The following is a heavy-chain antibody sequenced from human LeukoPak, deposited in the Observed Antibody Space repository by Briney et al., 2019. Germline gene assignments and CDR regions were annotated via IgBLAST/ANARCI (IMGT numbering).Heavy chain of an antibody. D-gene: IGHD2-2*01. CDR2: INTNTGNP. CDR3: ARDQYQLHYGHNWFDP. CDR1: GYTFTSYA. Sequence: ASVKVSCKASGYTFTSYAMNWVRQAPGQGLEWMGWINTNTGNPTYAQGFTGRFVFSLDTSVSTAYLQISSLKAEDTAVYYCARDQYQLHYGHNWFDPWGQGTLVTVSS. V-gene: IGHV7-4-1*02. J-gene: IGHJ5*02.